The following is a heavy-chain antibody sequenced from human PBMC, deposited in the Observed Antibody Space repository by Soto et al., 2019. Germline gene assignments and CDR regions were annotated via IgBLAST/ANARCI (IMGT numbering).Heavy chain of an antibody. CDR3: ARKLGYCTGGICYCDY. D-gene: IGHD2-8*02. CDR2: ISISSSYI. Sequence: GSLRLSCAASGFTFSSYSMNWVRQAPGKGLEWLSSISISSSYIYYADSVKGRFTISRDNAKNSLFLEMNSLRAEDTAMYYCARKLGYCTGGICYCDYWGQGTLVT. V-gene: IGHV3-21*06. J-gene: IGHJ4*02. CDR1: GFTFSSYS.